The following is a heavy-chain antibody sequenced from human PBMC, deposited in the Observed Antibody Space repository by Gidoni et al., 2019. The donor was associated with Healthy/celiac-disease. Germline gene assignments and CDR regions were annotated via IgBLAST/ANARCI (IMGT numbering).Heavy chain of an antibody. V-gene: IGHV3-21*01. CDR2: ISSSSSYI. J-gene: IGHJ6*02. CDR1: GFTFSSYS. CDR3: ARDWGIAVDYYYGMDV. Sequence: EVQLVASGGGLVKPGGSLGLYCAASGFTFSSYSMNWVRKAPGKGLEWVSSISSSSSYIYYADSVKGRFTISRDNAKNSLYLQMNSLRAEDTAVYYCARDWGIAVDYYYGMDVWGQGTTVTVSS. D-gene: IGHD6-13*01.